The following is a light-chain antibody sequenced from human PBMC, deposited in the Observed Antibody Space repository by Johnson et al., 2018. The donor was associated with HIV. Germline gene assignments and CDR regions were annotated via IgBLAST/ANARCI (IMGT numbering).Light chain of an antibody. CDR1: SSNIGNNY. CDR2: DNN. J-gene: IGLJ1*01. Sequence: QSVLTQPPSVSAAPGQKVTISCSGSSSNIGNNYVSWYQHLPGRAPKLLIYDNNKRPSGIPDRFSGSKSGTSATLGITGLRTGDEAYYYCGTWDSSLSAGVFGTGTKVTVL. CDR3: GTWDSSLSAGV. V-gene: IGLV1-51*01.